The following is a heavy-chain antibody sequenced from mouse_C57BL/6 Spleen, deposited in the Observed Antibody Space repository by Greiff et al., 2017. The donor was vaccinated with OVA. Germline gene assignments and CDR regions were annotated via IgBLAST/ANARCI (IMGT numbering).Heavy chain of an antibody. J-gene: IGHJ2*01. CDR2: ISGGGGNT. V-gene: IGHV5-9*01. CDR1: GFTFSSYT. D-gene: IGHD1-1*01. CDR3: ARKGDYYGSSLDY. Sequence: VQLKESGGGLVKPGGSLKLSCAASGFTFSSYTMSWVRQTPEKRLEWVATISGGGGNTYYPDSVKGRFTISRDNAKNTLYLQMSSLRSEDTALYYCARKGDYYGSSLDYWGQGTTLTVSS.